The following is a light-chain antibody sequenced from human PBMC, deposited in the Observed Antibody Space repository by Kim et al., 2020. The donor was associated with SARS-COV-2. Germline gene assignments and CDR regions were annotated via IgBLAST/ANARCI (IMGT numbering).Light chain of an antibody. CDR2: AVS. CDR3: SSYTTTSTPAL. J-gene: IGLJ3*02. V-gene: IGLV2-14*03. Sequence: QSALTQPASVSGSPGQSITMSCTGTSSDVGGWDYVSWYQQHPGKAPKLIFYAVSNRPSGVSTRFTGSKSGNAASLTISGLQPEDEADYYCSSYTTTSTPALFGGGTQLTVL. CDR1: SSDVGGWDY.